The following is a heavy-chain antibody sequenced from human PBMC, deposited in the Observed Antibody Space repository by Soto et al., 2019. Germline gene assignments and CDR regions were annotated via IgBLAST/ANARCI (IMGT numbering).Heavy chain of an antibody. D-gene: IGHD3-9*01. V-gene: IGHV3-11*01. CDR1: GFTFSDYY. Sequence: VGSLRLSCAASGFTFSDYYMSWIRQAPGKGLEWVSYISSSGSTIYYADSVKGRFTISRDNAKNSLYLQMNSLRAEDTAVYYCARDYGFDILTGYYNYWGQGTLVTVSS. CDR2: ISSSGSTI. J-gene: IGHJ4*02. CDR3: ARDYGFDILTGYYNY.